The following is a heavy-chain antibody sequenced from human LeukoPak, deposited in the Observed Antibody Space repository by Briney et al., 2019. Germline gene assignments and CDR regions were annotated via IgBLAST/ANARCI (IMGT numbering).Heavy chain of an antibody. J-gene: IGHJ4*02. CDR3: ARDHRRYHDSSGYIRRYFDY. V-gene: IGHV1-8*01. CDR2: MNPNSGNT. Sequence: ASVKVSCKASGYTFTSYDVNWVRQATGQGLEWMGWMNPNSGNTGLAQKFQGRVTMTRDTSTSTVYMELSSLRSEDTAVYYCARDHRRYHDSSGYIRRYFDYWGQGTLVTVSS. CDR1: GYTFTSYD. D-gene: IGHD3-22*01.